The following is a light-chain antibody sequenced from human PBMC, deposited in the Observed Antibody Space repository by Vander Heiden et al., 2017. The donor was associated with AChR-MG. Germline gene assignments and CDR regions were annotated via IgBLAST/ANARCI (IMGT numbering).Light chain of an antibody. CDR1: QDINNY. CDR3: QQLKSYRLT. J-gene: IGKJ4*01. V-gene: IGKV1-9*01. CDR2: AAS. Sequence: DIQLTQSPSFLPASVGARVTITCRASQDINNYLAWYQQKPVKAPKLLVYAASTLQTEVPSRFSGSGSGTEFTLTISSLHPEDFATYHCQQLKSYRLTFGGGTKAE.